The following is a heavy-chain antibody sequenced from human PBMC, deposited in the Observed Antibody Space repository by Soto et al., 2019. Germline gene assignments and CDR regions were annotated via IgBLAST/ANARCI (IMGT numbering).Heavy chain of an antibody. CDR3: ARGSEFFDY. J-gene: IGHJ4*02. D-gene: IGHD3-10*01. CDR2: IYYIGST. V-gene: IGHV4-59*08. CDR1: GGSISSYY. Sequence: SETLSLTCTVSGGSISSYYWSWIRQPPGKGLEWIGYIYYIGSTNYNPSLQSRVTISVDTSKNQFSLKLNSVTAADTAVYYCARGSEFFDYWGQGSLVTVSS.